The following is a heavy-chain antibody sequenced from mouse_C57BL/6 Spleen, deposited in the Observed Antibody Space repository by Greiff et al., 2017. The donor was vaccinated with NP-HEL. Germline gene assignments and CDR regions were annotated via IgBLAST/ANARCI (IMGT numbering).Heavy chain of an antibody. V-gene: IGHV1-26*01. CDR3: AIYSSGWFAY. Sequence: EVQLQQSGPELVKPGASVKISCKASGYTFTDYYMNWVKQSHGKSLEWIGDINPNNGGTSYNQKFKGKATLTVDKSSSTAYMELRSLTSEDSAVYYCAIYSSGWFAYWGQGTLVTVSA. CDR1: GYTFTDYY. D-gene: IGHD2-1*01. J-gene: IGHJ3*01. CDR2: INPNNGGT.